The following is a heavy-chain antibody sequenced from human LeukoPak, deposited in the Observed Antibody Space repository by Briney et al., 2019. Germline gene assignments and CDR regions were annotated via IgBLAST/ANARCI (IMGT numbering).Heavy chain of an antibody. Sequence: SETLSLTCTVSGGSISSYYWSWIRQPPGKGLEWIGYIYYSGSTNYNPSLKSRVTISVDTSKNQFSLKLSSVTAADTAVYYCARDSLGYYYDSSGYYYADYYGMDVWGQGTTVTVSS. CDR1: GGSISSYY. V-gene: IGHV4-59*12. CDR3: ARDSLGYYYDSSGYYYADYYGMDV. D-gene: IGHD3-22*01. CDR2: IYYSGST. J-gene: IGHJ6*02.